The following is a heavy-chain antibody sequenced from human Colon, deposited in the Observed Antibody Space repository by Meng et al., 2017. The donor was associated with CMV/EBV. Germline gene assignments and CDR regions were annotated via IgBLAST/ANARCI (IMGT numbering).Heavy chain of an antibody. J-gene: IGHJ4*02. CDR1: GFTFNNYD. CDR2: ISYDGSRT. CDR3: AKDRVGGEATALDS. V-gene: IGHV3-30*18. Sequence: SGFTFNNYDMHWVRRAPGRGLEWLAAISYDGSRTYYADSVKGRFTISRDNSKSTLYLQMDSLKADDTAFYSCAKDRVGGEATALDSWGQGTLVTVSS. D-gene: IGHD3-10*01.